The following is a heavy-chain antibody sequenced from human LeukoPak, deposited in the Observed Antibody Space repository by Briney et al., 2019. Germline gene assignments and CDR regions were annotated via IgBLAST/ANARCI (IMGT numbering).Heavy chain of an antibody. J-gene: IGHJ4*02. V-gene: IGHV1-46*01. CDR2: INPSGGST. CDR1: GYTFTSYY. D-gene: IGHD6-13*01. CDR3: ARSGSSWYYFDY. Sequence: ASVNVSCKASGYTFTSYYMHWVRQAPGQGLEWMGIINPSGGSTSYAQKFQGRVTMTRDTSTSTVYMELSSLRSEDTAVFYCARSGSSWYYFDYWGQGTLVTVSS.